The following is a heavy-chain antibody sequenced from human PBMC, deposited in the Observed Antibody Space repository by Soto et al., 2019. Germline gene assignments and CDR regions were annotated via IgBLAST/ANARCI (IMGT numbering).Heavy chain of an antibody. J-gene: IGHJ4*02. D-gene: IGHD1-26*01. CDR3: ATGVVGAADY. V-gene: IGHV3-72*01. CDR1: GFTFSSYA. Sequence: GRSLRLSCAASGFTFSSYAMSWVRQAPGKGLQWVGRTRNKADSYTTEYAASVKGRFTISRDDSKNSLYLQMNSLKTEDTAVYYCATGVVGAADYWGQGTLVTVSS. CDR2: TRNKADSYTT.